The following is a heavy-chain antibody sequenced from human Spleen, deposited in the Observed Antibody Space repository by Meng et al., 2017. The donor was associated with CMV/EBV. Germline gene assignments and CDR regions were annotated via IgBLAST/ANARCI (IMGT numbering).Heavy chain of an antibody. J-gene: IGHJ6*02. CDR1: FSSYT. CDR3: ARGDVTIGRDQNFYYGLDV. D-gene: IGHD3-3*01. V-gene: IGHV1-69*05. CDR2: IIPVSRAS. Sequence: FSSYTVNWVRQAPGQGPEWMGGIIPVSRASNYAQRFEGRVTLSTDESTSTAYMELSSLKYEDTAVYYCARGDVTIGRDQNFYYGLDVWGQGTTVTVSS.